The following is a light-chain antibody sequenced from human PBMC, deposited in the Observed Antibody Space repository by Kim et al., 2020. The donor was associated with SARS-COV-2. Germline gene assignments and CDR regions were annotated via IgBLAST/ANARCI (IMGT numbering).Light chain of an antibody. Sequence: SVKLTCTPRRGHNTFRFACHPQQPRRRPRFVMILDSHGSHSRGDGLPNRFSGSSSGADRYLTFSSRQSDDEADYYCQAWGTGIGVFGGGTQLTVL. V-gene: IGLV4-69*02. CDR3: QAWGTGIGV. J-gene: IGLJ3*02. CDR2: LDSHGSH. CDR1: RGHNTFR.